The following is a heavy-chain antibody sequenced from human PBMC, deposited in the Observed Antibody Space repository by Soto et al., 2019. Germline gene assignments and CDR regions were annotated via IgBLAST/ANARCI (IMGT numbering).Heavy chain of an antibody. CDR2: ISAGGGST. V-gene: IGHV3-23*01. CDR3: ATQYLVY. Sequence: RGTLSLACAASGFTLKSYAMSCVRQAPGKGLEWVSTISAGGGSTYYADSVKGRFTISSDNSKTTLYLQMNSLRAEDMAVYYCATQYLVYWCPGTLPTVST. J-gene: IGHJ4*02. CDR1: GFTLKSYA.